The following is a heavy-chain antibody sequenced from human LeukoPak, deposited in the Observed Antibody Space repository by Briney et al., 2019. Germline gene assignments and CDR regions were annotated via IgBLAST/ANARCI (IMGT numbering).Heavy chain of an antibody. Sequence: SETLSLTCTVSGGSISSYYWSWIRQPPGKGLEWIGYIYYSGSTNYNPSLKSRVTISVDTSKNQFSLKLSSVTAADTAVYYCAREHCSSTSCYGFSEWFDPWGQGTLVTVSS. J-gene: IGHJ5*02. V-gene: IGHV4-59*01. CDR2: IYYSGST. D-gene: IGHD2-2*01. CDR3: AREHCSSTSCYGFSEWFDP. CDR1: GGSISSYY.